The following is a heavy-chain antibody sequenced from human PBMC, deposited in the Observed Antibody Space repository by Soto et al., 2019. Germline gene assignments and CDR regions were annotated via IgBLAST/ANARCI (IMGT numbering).Heavy chain of an antibody. D-gene: IGHD5-18*01. J-gene: IGHJ4*02. CDR1: GFTFSTSD. CDR3: ARSSYGLGKADY. Sequence: GGSLRLSCAASGFTFSTSDMNWVRQAPGKGLEWVSYISTSSGTIYYADSVKGRFTISRDNAKNSLYLQMKSLRAEDTAVYYCARSSYGLGKADYWGQGTLVTVSS. CDR2: ISTSSGTI. V-gene: IGHV3-48*01.